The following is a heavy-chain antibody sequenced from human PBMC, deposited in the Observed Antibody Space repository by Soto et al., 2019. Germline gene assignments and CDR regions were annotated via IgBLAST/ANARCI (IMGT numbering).Heavy chain of an antibody. Sequence: GASVKVSCKASGYTFTSYGSSWVRQAPGQGLEWMGWISAYNGNTNYAQKLQGRVTMTTDTSTSTAYMELRSLRSDDTAVYYCARVLKIAVSLSSWFDPWGQGTLVTVSS. V-gene: IGHV1-18*01. D-gene: IGHD2-15*01. CDR1: GYTFTSYG. J-gene: IGHJ5*02. CDR3: ARVLKIAVSLSSWFDP. CDR2: ISAYNGNT.